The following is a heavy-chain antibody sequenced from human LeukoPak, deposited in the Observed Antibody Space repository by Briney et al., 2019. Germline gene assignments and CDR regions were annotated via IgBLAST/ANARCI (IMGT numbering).Heavy chain of an antibody. Sequence: GGSLRLSCAASGFTFSSYEMNWVRQAPGKGPEWVSYISSSGSTIYYADFVKGRFTVSRDNAENSLYLQMNSLRAEDTAMYYCARQGSEIDSCGQGTLVTVSS. V-gene: IGHV3-48*03. J-gene: IGHJ4*02. CDR3: ARQGSEIDS. CDR2: ISSSGSTI. CDR1: GFTFSSYE.